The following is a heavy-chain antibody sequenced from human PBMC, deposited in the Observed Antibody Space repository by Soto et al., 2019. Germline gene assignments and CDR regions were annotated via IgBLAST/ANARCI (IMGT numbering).Heavy chain of an antibody. CDR2: IYPGDSDT. CDR3: ARGWKVAGDAFYI. Sequence: VESLKISCKGSGYNFAVYWIGWVRQMPGKGLEWMGMIYPGDSDTRYSPSFQGQGTISVDKSISTAYLQWSSLEASATAMYYCARGWKVAGDAFYIWGQGTMVTVSS. CDR1: GYNFAVYW. J-gene: IGHJ3*02. D-gene: IGHD1-1*01. V-gene: IGHV5-51*01.